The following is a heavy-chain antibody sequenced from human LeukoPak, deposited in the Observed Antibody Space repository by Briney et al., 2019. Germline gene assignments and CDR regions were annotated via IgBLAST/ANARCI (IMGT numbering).Heavy chain of an antibody. D-gene: IGHD6-19*01. V-gene: IGHV3-30*04. CDR3: GRDQGGSIGWYGDY. CDR1: GFTFSSYA. Sequence: GGSLGLSCAASGFTFSSYAMDWVRQAPGKGLEWVAFISNDGTNKYYADSVKGRFTISRDNSKNTLYLQMNSLRAEDTAVYYCGRDQGGSIGWYGDYWGQGTLVTVSS. J-gene: IGHJ4*02. CDR2: ISNDGTNK.